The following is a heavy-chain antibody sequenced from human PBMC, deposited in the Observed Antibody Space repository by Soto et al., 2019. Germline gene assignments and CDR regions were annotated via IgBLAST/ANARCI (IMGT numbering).Heavy chain of an antibody. D-gene: IGHD3-3*01. CDR3: AHITYNTFWSGYPGFEY. J-gene: IGHJ4*02. V-gene: IGHV2-5*02. CDR1: GFSLSTSGVG. Sequence: QITLKESGPTLVKPTQTLTLTCTFSGFSLSTSGVGVGWIRQPPGKALECLAFIHWDDDKRYSPSLKSRLTITKDTSKNQVVLTMTNMDPVDTATYYCAHITYNTFWSGYPGFEYWGQGTLVTVSS. CDR2: IHWDDDK.